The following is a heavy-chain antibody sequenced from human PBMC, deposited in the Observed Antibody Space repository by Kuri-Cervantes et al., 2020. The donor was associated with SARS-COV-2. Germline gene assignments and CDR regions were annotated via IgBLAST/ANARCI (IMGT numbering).Heavy chain of an antibody. V-gene: IGHV3-33*08. CDR2: IWYHGSNK. J-gene: IGHJ6*02. CDR3: ARDPYYYDSTVLDV. CDR1: GFTFSSYG. D-gene: IGHD3-22*01. Sequence: GGSLRRSCAASGFTFSSYGMHWVRQASGKGLEWVAVIWYHGSNKYYADSVKGRFTISRDNSKNTLYLQMNSLRAEDTAVYCCARDPYYYDSTVLDVRGQGTTVTISS.